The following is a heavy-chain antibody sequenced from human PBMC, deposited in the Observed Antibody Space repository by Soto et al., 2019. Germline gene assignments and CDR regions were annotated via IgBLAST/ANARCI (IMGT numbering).Heavy chain of an antibody. V-gene: IGHV4-39*01. Sequence: SETLSLTCIVSGGSISSTSNCWGWIRQPPGKGLEWIGSICYTGSTFYNPSLKSRVTISVDTSKNQFSLGLTSVTAADTAVYYCARHNKRDSLAGRHVRHFDYWGQGTLVTVSS. CDR3: ARHNKRDSLAGRHVRHFDY. CDR1: GGSISSTSNC. D-gene: IGHD6-19*01. CDR2: ICYTGST. J-gene: IGHJ4*02.